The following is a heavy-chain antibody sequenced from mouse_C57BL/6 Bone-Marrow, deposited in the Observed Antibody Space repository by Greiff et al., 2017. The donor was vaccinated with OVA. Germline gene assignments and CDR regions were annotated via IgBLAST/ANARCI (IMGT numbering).Heavy chain of an antibody. J-gene: IGHJ2*01. V-gene: IGHV7-3*01. Sequence: DVMLVESGGGLVQPGDSLSLSCAASGFTFTNYHMSWVRQPPGKALEWLAFIRNKPNGSTTEYSASVKGRFTISRDNSQSILYLQMNALRAEDSATYYCARYKGRVAVDDWDYWGQGTALTVSS. D-gene: IGHD1-1*01. CDR3: ARYKGRVAVDDWDY. CDR1: GFTFTNYH. CDR2: IRNKPNGSTT.